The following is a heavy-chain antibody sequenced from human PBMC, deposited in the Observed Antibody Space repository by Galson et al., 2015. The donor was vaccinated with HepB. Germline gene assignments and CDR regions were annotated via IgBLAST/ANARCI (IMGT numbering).Heavy chain of an antibody. J-gene: IGHJ6*02. CDR1: GGTFSSYA. D-gene: IGHD2-15*01. Sequence: SVKVSCKASGGTFSSYAISWVRQAPGQGLEWMGGIIPIFGTANYAQKFQGRVTITADESTSTAYMELSSLRSEDTAVYYCARGGYCSGGSCYTYYYYGMDVWGQGTTVTVSS. CDR3: ARGGYCSGGSCYTYYYYGMDV. CDR2: IIPIFGTA. V-gene: IGHV1-69*13.